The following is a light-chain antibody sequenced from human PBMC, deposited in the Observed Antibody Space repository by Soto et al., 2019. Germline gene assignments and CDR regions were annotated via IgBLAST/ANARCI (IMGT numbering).Light chain of an antibody. V-gene: IGKV3-15*01. Sequence: EIVLTQSPATLSLSPGERATLSFRASQSVSSYLAWYQQKPGQAPRLLIYGASTGATGIPARFSGSGSGTEFTLTISSLQSQDFAVYYCQQYKYWQWTFGQGTKVDIK. CDR3: QQYKYWQWT. CDR1: QSVSSY. J-gene: IGKJ1*01. CDR2: GAS.